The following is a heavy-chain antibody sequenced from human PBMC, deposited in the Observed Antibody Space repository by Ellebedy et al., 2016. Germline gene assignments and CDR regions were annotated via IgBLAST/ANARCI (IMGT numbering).Heavy chain of an antibody. D-gene: IGHD6-13*01. CDR3: ARDLPHNIALHY. V-gene: IGHV3-21*01. J-gene: IGHJ4*02. CDR1: GFTFSNSD. Sequence: GESLKISCAASGFTFSNSDMNWVRQAPGKGLEWVSVITRSSSFISYADSVKGRFTISRDNAKNSLYLQMNSLRVEDTAVYYCARDLPHNIALHYWGQGTLVTVSS. CDR2: ITRSSSFI.